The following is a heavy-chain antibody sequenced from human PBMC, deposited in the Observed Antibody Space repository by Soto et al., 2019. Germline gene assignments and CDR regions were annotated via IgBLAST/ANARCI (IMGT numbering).Heavy chain of an antibody. Sequence: QVQLVQSGAEVRQPASSVKVSCKTSGGTFSSYAISWVRQAPGQGLEWMGGIVPIVDTSTYEQKFQGRVTITADESTSTVYMELSSLRSDDTAVYYCVRVVAIPGYPDNWCQGSLVTVSS. CDR2: IVPIVDTS. V-gene: IGHV1-69*12. CDR3: VRVVAIPGYPDN. D-gene: IGHD5-12*01. CDR1: GGTFSSYA. J-gene: IGHJ4*02.